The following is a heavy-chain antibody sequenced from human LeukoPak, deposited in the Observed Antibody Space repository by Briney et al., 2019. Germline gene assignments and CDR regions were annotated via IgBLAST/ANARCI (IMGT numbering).Heavy chain of an antibody. CDR1: GGSISSYY. CDR2: IYTSGST. Sequence: PSETLSLTCTVSGGSISSYYWSWIRQPAGKGLEWIGRIYTSGSTNYNPSLKSRVTMSVDTSKNQFSLKLSSVTAADTAVHYCARGYCSSTSCHHYFDYWGQGTLVTVSS. J-gene: IGHJ4*02. V-gene: IGHV4-4*07. CDR3: ARGYCSSTSCHHYFDY. D-gene: IGHD2-2*01.